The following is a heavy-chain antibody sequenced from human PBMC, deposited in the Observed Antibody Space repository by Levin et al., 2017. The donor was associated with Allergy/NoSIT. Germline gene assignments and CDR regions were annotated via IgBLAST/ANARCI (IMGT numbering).Heavy chain of an antibody. J-gene: IGHJ4*02. D-gene: IGHD3-10*01. CDR3: AKGGAYYYGSGSSFDY. CDR2: ISYDGSNK. CDR1: GFTFSSYG. V-gene: IGHV3-30*18. Sequence: GESLKISCAASGFTFSSYGMHWVRQAPGKGLEWVAVISYDGSNKYYADSVKGRFTISRDNSKNTLYLQMNSLRAEDTAVYYCAKGGAYYYGSGSSFDYWGQGTLVTVSS.